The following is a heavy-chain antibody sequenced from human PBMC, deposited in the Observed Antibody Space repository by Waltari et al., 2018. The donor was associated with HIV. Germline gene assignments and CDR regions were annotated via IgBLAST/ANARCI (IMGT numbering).Heavy chain of an antibody. D-gene: IGHD2-21*01. J-gene: IGHJ4*02. Sequence: QVHLQQWGAGLLKPSETLSLTCAVYGGAFSGYHWSWIRQPPGKGLEWIGEISHIGSTNYNPSLKSRVTISMDTSKNQFSLKLSSVTAADTAVYFCARRFGVVRGGDFDHWGQGTLVTVSS. CDR1: GGAFSGYH. CDR3: ARRFGVVRGGDFDH. V-gene: IGHV4-34*01. CDR2: ISHIGST.